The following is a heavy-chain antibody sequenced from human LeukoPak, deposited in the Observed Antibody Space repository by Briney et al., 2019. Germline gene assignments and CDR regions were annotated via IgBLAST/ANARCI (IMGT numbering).Heavy chain of an antibody. V-gene: IGHV1-46*01. CDR1: GYTFTNYY. D-gene: IGHD1-1*01. CDR3: AGEGAWGLERRRGAFDI. Sequence: ASVKVSCKASGYTFTNYYMHWVRQAPGQGLEWMGIINPSGGSTSYAQKFQGRVTMTRDMSTSTVYMELSSLRSEDTAVYYCAGEGAWGLERRRGAFDIWGQGTMVTVSS. J-gene: IGHJ3*02. CDR2: INPSGGST.